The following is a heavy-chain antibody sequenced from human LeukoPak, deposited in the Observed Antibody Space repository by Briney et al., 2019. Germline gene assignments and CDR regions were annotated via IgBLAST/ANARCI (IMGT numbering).Heavy chain of an antibody. CDR1: GGSISSYH. D-gene: IGHD5-18*01. J-gene: IGHJ4*02. V-gene: IGHV4-4*07. CDR2: ININEGP. Sequence: SETLSLTCTVSGGSISSYHWSWIRQPAGKGLEWIGHININEGPKYNPSLRSRVTVSADTSRNQYSLNLSSVTAADTAVYYCARDGNSYGPDFDYWGQGTLVTVSS. CDR3: ARDGNSYGPDFDY.